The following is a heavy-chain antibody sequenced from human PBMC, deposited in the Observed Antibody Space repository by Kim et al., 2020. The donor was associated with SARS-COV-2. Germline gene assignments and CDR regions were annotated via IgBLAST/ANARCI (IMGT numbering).Heavy chain of an antibody. Sequence: GGSLRLSCTASGFTFSTYTMHWVRQAPGKGLEYVSAISGNGVSTYYANSVKGRFTISRDNAKNTLYLQMGSLRPEDMAVYYCAREEAGRRRGVDYWGQGT. CDR1: GFTFSTYT. CDR2: ISGNGVST. D-gene: IGHD1-26*01. V-gene: IGHV3-64*01. J-gene: IGHJ4*02. CDR3: AREEAGRRRGVDY.